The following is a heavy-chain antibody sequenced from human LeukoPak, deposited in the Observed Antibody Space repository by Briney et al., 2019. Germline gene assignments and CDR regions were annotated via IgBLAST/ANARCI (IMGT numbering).Heavy chain of an antibody. CDR3: ARSYCSTSSCYHNWFDS. J-gene: IGHJ5*01. V-gene: IGHV4-39*01. D-gene: IGHD2-2*01. Sequence: PSETLSLTCTVSGGSTSSSSYSWGWIRQPPGKGLEWIGSIYYSGTTYYNPSLKSRVTISVDTSKNQFSLKLSSVTAADTAVYYCARSYCSTSSCYHNWFDSWGQGTLVTVSS. CDR2: IYYSGTT. CDR1: GGSTSSSSYS.